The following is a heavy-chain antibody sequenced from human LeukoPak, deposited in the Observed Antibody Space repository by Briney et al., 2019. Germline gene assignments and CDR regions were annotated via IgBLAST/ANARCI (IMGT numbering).Heavy chain of an antibody. CDR1: GFTVSNNY. D-gene: IGHD6-13*01. V-gene: IGHV3-53*01. Sequence: PGGSLRLSCAASGFTVSNNYMSWVRQAPGKGLEWVSVIYSGGSTYYADSVKGRFTISRDNSKNTLYLQMNSLRAEDTAVYYCATHIPGDQQLVPTHFDYWGQGTLVTVSS. J-gene: IGHJ4*02. CDR3: ATHIPGDQQLVPTHFDY. CDR2: IYSGGST.